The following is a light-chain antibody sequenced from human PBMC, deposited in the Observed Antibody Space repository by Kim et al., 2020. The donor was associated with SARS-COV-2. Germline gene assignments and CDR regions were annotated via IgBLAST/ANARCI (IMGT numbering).Light chain of an antibody. Sequence: SYELTQPPSVSVAPGKTARITCGGNNIGSKSVHWYQQKPGPAPVLVIYYDSDRPSGIPARFSGSNSGNTATLTISRVEARDEADYYCQVWDSSSDHRVFGGGTQLTVL. CDR1: NIGSKS. V-gene: IGLV3-21*04. J-gene: IGLJ3*02. CDR3: QVWDSSSDHRV. CDR2: YDS.